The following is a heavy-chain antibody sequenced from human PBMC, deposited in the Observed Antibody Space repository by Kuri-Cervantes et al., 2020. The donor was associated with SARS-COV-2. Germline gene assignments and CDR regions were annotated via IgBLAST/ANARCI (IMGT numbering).Heavy chain of an antibody. V-gene: IGHV4-39*07. J-gene: IGHJ4*02. Sequence: SETLSLTCTVSGASIGSTDSYWGWIRQPPGKAKEWIGSIKYSGSTFYNPSLKSRVTFSVDTSKNQFSLKLSSVTAADTAVYYCARSIAAAGPIDYWGQGTLVTVSS. CDR3: ARSIAAAGPIDY. D-gene: IGHD6-13*01. CDR2: IKYSGST. CDR1: GASIGSTDSY.